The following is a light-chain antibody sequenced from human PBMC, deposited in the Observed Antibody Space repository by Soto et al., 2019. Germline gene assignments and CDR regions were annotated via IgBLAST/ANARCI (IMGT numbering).Light chain of an antibody. J-gene: IGKJ1*01. CDR1: QSVSNK. V-gene: IGKV3-15*01. Sequence: EVVMTQSPATLSVSPGERATLSCRASQSVSNKLAWYQQKPGQAPRLLIYGASTRATSFPARFSGSGSGTDFTLTISSLQSEDFAVYYCQQYNNWPWTFGQGTKVDI. CDR2: GAS. CDR3: QQYNNWPWT.